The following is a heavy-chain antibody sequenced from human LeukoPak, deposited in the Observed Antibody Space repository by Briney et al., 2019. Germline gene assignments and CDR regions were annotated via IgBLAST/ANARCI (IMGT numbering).Heavy chain of an antibody. CDR3: AKDSGFGDIFYYMDV. CDR2: ISWNSGSI. J-gene: IGHJ6*03. V-gene: IGHV3-9*01. Sequence: GESLRLSCAASGFTFDDYAMHWVRQAPGKGLEWVSGISWNSGSIGYADSVKGRFTISRDNAKNSLYLQMNSLRAEDTALYYCAKDSGFGDIFYYMDVWGKGTTVTISS. D-gene: IGHD3-10*01. CDR1: GFTFDDYA.